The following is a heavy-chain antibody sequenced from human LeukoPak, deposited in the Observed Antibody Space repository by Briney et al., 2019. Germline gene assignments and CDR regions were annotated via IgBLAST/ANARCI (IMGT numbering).Heavy chain of an antibody. V-gene: IGHV3-7*01. CDR2: IRQDGRNK. CDR3: ARDLSIAVFDY. D-gene: IGHD6-19*01. CDR1: GFTFSSFW. J-gene: IGHJ4*02. Sequence: GGSLRLSCAASGFTFSSFWMSWVRQAPGKGLEWVANIRQDGRNKYYVDSVKGRFTISRDNSKNTVYLQMNSLRAEDTAVYFCARDLSIAVFDYWGQGTLVTVSS.